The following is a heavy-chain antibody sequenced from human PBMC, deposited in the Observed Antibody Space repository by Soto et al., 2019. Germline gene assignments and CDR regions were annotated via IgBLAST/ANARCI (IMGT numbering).Heavy chain of an antibody. J-gene: IGHJ4*02. CDR3: AVDAYYDILTGYPVFDY. D-gene: IGHD3-9*01. CDR1: GYTFTSYG. CDR2: ISAYNGNT. Sequence: ASVKVSCKASGYTFTSYGISWVRQAPGQGLEWMGWISAYNGNTNYAQKLQGRVTMTTDTSTSTAYMELRSLRSDDTAVYYCAVDAYYDILTGYPVFDYWGQGXLVTVSS. V-gene: IGHV1-18*04.